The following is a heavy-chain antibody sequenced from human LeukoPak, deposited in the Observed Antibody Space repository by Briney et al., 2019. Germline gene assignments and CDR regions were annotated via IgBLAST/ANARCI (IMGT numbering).Heavy chain of an antibody. CDR2: IYYSGTT. CDR3: VRGRGYKGGSGWFDP. D-gene: IGHD5-24*01. J-gene: IGHJ5*02. Sequence: HSETLSLTCTVSGGSISSGDYFWNWIRQHPEKGLEWIGDIYYSGTTHYNPSLKSRINISIDTSKNQFSLKLSSVTAADTAVYYCVRGRGYKGGSGWFDPWGQGTLVTVSS. V-gene: IGHV4-31*03. CDR1: GGSISSGDYF.